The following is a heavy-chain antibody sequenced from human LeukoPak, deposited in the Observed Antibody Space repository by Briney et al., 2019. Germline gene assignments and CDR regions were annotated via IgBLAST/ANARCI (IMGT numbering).Heavy chain of an antibody. V-gene: IGHV4-4*09. D-gene: IGHD1-26*01. CDR1: GGSIGTFH. J-gene: IGHJ5*02. CDR2: IFTTAVT. CDR3: ARSDGIVGEEAWFDP. Sequence: SETLSLTCSVSGGSIGTFHWHWIRQPPGKGLEWIGYIFTTAVTNHRPSLKSRVTISVDTSKNQFSLRLSSVTAADTAVYYCARSDGIVGEEAWFDPWGQGTLVTVSS.